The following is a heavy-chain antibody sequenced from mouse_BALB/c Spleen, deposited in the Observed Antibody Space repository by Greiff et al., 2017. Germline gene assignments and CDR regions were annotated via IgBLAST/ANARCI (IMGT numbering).Heavy chain of an antibody. CDR3: ARDISYYRSSLPYAMDY. Sequence: EVKLVESGGGLVQPGGSLRLSCATSGFTFTDYYMSWVRQPPGKALEWLGFIRNKANGYTTEYRASVKGRFTISRDTSQSILYLPMNTLRAEDSATYYCARDISYYRSSLPYAMDYWGQGTSVTVSS. V-gene: IGHV7-3*02. D-gene: IGHD1-1*01. CDR2: IRNKANGYTT. J-gene: IGHJ4*01. CDR1: GFTFTDYY.